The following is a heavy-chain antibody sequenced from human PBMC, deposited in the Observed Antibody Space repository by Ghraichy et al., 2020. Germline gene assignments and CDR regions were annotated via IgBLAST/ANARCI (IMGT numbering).Heavy chain of an antibody. D-gene: IGHD2-15*01. V-gene: IGHV3-20*04. CDR1: GFTFDDYG. CDR3: AREGLFCSDGSCPVNAFDN. Sequence: GGSLRLSCAASGFTFDDYGMAWVRQVPGKGLEWVSGINWNGASTGYVDSVKGRFTISRDNAKNSLYLQMNNLRAEDTALYFCAREGLFCSDGSCPVNAFDNWGQGIMVIVSS. J-gene: IGHJ3*02. CDR2: INWNGAST.